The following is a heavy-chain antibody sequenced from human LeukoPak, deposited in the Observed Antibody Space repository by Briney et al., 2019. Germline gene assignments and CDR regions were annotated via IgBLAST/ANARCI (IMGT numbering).Heavy chain of an antibody. D-gene: IGHD3-22*01. V-gene: IGHV3-21*01. J-gene: IGHJ4*02. Sequence: GGSLRLSCAASGFTFSSYSMNWVRQAPGKGLEWVSSISSSSSYICYADSVKGRFTISRDNAKNSLYLQMNSLRAEDTAVYYCARVDSSGYYYVDYWGQGTLVTVSS. CDR1: GFTFSSYS. CDR3: ARVDSSGYYYVDY. CDR2: ISSSSSYI.